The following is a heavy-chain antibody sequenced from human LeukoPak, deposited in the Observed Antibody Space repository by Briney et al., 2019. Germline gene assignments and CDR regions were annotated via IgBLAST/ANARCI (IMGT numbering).Heavy chain of an antibody. CDR2: ISAYNGNT. Sequence: ASVKVSCKASGYTFTSYGITWMRQAPGQGLEWMGWISAYNGNTNYAQKFQGRVTMTTDTSTSTAYMELRSLRSDDTAVYYCAVAVAGTTFDHWGQGTLVTVSS. D-gene: IGHD6-19*01. J-gene: IGHJ4*02. V-gene: IGHV1-18*01. CDR3: AVAVAGTTFDH. CDR1: GYTFTSYG.